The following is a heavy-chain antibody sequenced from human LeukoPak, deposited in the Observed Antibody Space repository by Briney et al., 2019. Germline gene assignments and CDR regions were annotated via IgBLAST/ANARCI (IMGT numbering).Heavy chain of an antibody. CDR1: GGSFRGYY. CDR2: INHSGST. V-gene: IGHV4-34*01. Sequence: SETLSLTCAVYGGSFRGYYWSWIRQPPGKGLEWIGEINHSGSTNYNPSLKSRVTISVDTSKNQFSLKLSSVTAADTAVYYCARGLGRPFDYWGQGTLVTVSS. D-gene: IGHD1-26*01. CDR3: ARGLGRPFDY. J-gene: IGHJ4*02.